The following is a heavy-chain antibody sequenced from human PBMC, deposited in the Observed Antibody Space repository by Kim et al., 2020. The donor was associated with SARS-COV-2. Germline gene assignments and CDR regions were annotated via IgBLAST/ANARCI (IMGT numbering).Heavy chain of an antibody. Sequence: SETLSLTCAVYGGSFSGYYWSWIRQPPGKGLEWIGEINHSGSTNYNPSLKSRVTISVDTSKNQFSLKLSSVTAADTAVYYCARSKRTAIYYYYYGMDVWGXGXXXTV. CDR2: INHSGST. CDR1: GGSFSGYY. J-gene: IGHJ6*02. CDR3: ARSKRTAIYYYYYGMDV. V-gene: IGHV4-34*01. D-gene: IGHD2-21*02.